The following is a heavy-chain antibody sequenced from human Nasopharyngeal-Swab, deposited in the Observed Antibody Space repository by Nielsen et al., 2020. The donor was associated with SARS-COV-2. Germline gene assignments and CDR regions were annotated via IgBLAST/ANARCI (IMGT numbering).Heavy chain of an antibody. D-gene: IGHD5-24*01. V-gene: IGHV1-46*01. J-gene: IGHJ4*02. CDR2: VNPTGGTT. CDR1: GDTFTKYY. CDR3: GRNPAPLHGLPHLDY. Sequence: GSAKDSSKASGDTFTKYYVHWGRQAAGQGREWMGIVNPTGGTTTYAQKFQDRVTMTRDSSTSTDYLDLSSRSSEDTAVYFCGRNPAPLHGLPHLDYWGQGTLVTVSS.